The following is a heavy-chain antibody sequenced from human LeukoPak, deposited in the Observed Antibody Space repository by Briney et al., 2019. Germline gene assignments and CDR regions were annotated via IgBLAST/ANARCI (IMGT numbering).Heavy chain of an antibody. Sequence: PGGSLRLSCAASGFTFSSYAMSWVRQAPGKGLEWVSAISGSGGSTYYADSVKGRFTISRDNSKNTLYLQMNSLRAEDTAIYYCAKDRDGDYYFDYWGQGTLVTVSS. CDR3: AKDRDGDYYFDY. V-gene: IGHV3-23*01. CDR1: GFTFSSYA. J-gene: IGHJ4*02. CDR2: ISGSGGST.